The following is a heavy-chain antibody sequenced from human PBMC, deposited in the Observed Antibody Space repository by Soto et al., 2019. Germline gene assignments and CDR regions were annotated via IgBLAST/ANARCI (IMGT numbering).Heavy chain of an antibody. CDR3: ARNMDAWSSLPFDI. CDR2: MYHSGST. CDR1: GGSISSGGYS. J-gene: IGHJ3*02. V-gene: IGHV4-30-2*01. Sequence: PSETLSLTCAVSGGSISSGGYSWSWIRQPPGKGLEWIGYMYHSGSTYYNPSLKSRVTISIDRSKNQFSLKLTSVTAVDTAVYYCARNMDAWSSLPFDIWGQGTMVTVSS. D-gene: IGHD2-8*02.